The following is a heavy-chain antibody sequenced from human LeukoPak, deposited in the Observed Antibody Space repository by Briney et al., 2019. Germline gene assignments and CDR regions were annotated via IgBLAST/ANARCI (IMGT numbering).Heavy chain of an antibody. CDR2: ISSSSSHI. V-gene: IGHV3-21*01. CDR3: ARWLMTGTYYYYYYMDV. J-gene: IGHJ6*03. D-gene: IGHD3-9*01. CDR1: GFTFSSYS. Sequence: PGGSLRLSCAASGFTFSSYSMNWVRQAPGKGLEWVSSISSSSSHIYYADSVKGRFTISRDNAKNSLYLQMNSLRAEDTAVYYCARWLMTGTYYYYYYMDVWGKGTTVTVSS.